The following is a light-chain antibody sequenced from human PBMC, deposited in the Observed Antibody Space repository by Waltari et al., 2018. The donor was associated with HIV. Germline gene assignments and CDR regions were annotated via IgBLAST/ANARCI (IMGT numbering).Light chain of an antibody. CDR2: GAS. CDR3: QQYNNGPRT. V-gene: IGKV3-15*01. CDR1: QSVSSN. J-gene: IGKJ1*01. Sequence: EIVMTHSPATLSVSPGERATLSCRASQSVSSNLAWYQQKPGPAPRLLISGASTRATGIPARVSGSGSGTEFTLTVSSLQSEDFAVYYCQQYNNGPRTFGQGTKVEIK.